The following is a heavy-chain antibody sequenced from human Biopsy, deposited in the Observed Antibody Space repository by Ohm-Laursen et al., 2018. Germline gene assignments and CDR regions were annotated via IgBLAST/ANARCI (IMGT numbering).Heavy chain of an antibody. V-gene: IGHV3-23*01. CDR1: GFTFSDYA. D-gene: IGHD4-17*01. CDR3: AKYQLPATATSILDY. CDR2: LAFSSGRT. J-gene: IGHJ4*02. Sequence: SLRLSCAASGFTFSDYAMNWVRQAPGKGLEWVASLAFSSGRTYYADSVKGRFTISRDDSQNTLYLQMDSLRVADTAVYHCAKYQLPATATSILDYWGQGALVTVSS.